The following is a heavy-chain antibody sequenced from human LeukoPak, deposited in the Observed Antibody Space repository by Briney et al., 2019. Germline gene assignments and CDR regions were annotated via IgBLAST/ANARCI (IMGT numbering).Heavy chain of an antibody. D-gene: IGHD4-17*01. CDR1: GFTFSSYA. V-gene: IGHV3-30*04. CDR2: ISYDGSNK. CDR3: ARGRSGDYVSDY. J-gene: IGHJ4*02. Sequence: PGGSLRLSCAASGFTFSSYAMHWVRQAPGKGLEWVAVISYDGSNKYYADSVKGRFTISRDNSKNTLYLQMNSLRAEDTAVYYCARGRSGDYVSDYWGQGTLVTVSS.